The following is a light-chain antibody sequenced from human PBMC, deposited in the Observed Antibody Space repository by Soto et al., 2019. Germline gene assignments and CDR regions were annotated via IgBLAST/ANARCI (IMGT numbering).Light chain of an antibody. CDR1: SSNIGSNT. Sequence: QSVLTQPPSASGTPGQRVTISCSGSSSNIGSNTVNWYQQLPGTAPKLLIYSNNQRRSGVPDRFSGSKSGTSASLAISGLQSEDEADYYCAAWDDSLNGPYVVFGGGTKLTVL. CDR2: SNN. CDR3: AAWDDSLNGPYVV. J-gene: IGLJ2*01. V-gene: IGLV1-44*01.